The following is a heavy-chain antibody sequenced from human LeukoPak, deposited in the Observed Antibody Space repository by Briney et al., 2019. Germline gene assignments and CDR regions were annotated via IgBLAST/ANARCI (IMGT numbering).Heavy chain of an antibody. Sequence: SETLSLTCTVSGGSISSYYWSWIRQPAGKGLEGIGHIYTSGSTNYYPSLKSRVTMSVDTSKNQFSLKLNSVTAADTAVYYCARDAPRHYYYYYLDVCGKGTTVTVSS. V-gene: IGHV4-4*07. CDR1: GGSISSYY. CDR2: IYTSGST. J-gene: IGHJ6*03. CDR3: ARDAPRHYYYYYLDV.